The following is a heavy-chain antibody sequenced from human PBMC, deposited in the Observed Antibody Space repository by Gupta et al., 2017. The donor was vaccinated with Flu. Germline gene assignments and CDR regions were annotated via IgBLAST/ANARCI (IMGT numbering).Heavy chain of an antibody. J-gene: IGHJ4*02. V-gene: IGHV3-66*02. Sequence: EVQLVESGGGLVQPGGSLRLSCAASGFNVSTNYMSWVRQAPGKGPEWLSVIEPGGSTYYADSVKGRFAISRDDSKNTLYLQMNSLRTDDTAVYYCARDCVDYTKKIWVFDYWGQGTLVTVSS. CDR3: ARDCVDYTKKIWVFDY. D-gene: IGHD3-16*01. CDR2: IEPGGST. CDR1: GFNVSTNY.